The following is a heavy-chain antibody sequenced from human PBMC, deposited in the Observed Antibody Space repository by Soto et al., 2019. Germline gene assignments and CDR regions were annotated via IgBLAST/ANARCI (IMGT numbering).Heavy chain of an antibody. CDR3: ASAIEVNDAFDM. V-gene: IGHV1-46*01. Sequence: ASVKVSCKASGYTFTSYIMHWVRQPPGQGLEWMGIINPNGGSTYYAQKFQGRVTMTRDTSTGTIYMELSSLRSEDTAVYYCASAIEVNDAFDMWGQGTMVTVS. D-gene: IGHD3-22*01. J-gene: IGHJ3*02. CDR1: GYTFTSYI. CDR2: INPNGGST.